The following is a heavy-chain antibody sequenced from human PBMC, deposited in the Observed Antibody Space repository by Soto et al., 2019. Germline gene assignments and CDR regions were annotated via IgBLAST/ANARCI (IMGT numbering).Heavy chain of an antibody. CDR3: ARQGYFDWLFSY. J-gene: IGHJ4*02. V-gene: IGHV4-59*08. D-gene: IGHD3-9*01. Sequence: SETLSLTCTVSGGSISSYYWSWIRQPPGKGLEWIGYIYYSGSTNYNPSLKSRVTISVDTSKNQFSLKLSSVTAADTAVYYCARQGYFDWLFSYWGQGALVTVSS. CDR1: GGSISSYY. CDR2: IYYSGST.